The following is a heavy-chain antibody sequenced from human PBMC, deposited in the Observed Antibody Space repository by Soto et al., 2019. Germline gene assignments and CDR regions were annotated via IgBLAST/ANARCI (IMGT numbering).Heavy chain of an antibody. V-gene: IGHV3-7*01. J-gene: IGHJ6*02. Sequence: GGSLRLSCAASGFTFSSYWMSWVRQAPGKGLEWVANIKQDGSEKYYVDSVKGRFTISRDNAKNSLYLQMNSLRAEDTAVYYCARAGEGRMRSYYHGMDVWGQGTTVTVSS. CDR3: ARAGEGRMRSYYHGMDV. D-gene: IGHD3-16*01. CDR1: GFTFSSYW. CDR2: IKQDGSEK.